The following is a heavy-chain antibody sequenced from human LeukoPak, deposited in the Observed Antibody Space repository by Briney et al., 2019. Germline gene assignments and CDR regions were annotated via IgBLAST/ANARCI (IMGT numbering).Heavy chain of an antibody. CDR3: ARERYYYDSSGYYYVRYFDY. J-gene: IGHJ4*02. CDR1: GFTVSSNY. D-gene: IGHD3-22*01. CDR2: IYSGGST. V-gene: IGHV3-53*01. Sequence: PGGSLRLSCAASGFTVSSNYMSWVRQAPGKGLEWVSVIYSGGSTYYADSVKGRFTISRDNSKNTLYLQTNSLRAEDTAVYYCARERYYYDSSGYYYVRYFDYWGQGTLVTVSS.